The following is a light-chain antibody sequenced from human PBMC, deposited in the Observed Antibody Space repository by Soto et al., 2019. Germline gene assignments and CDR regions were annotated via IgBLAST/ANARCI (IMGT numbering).Light chain of an antibody. CDR2: AAS. CDR1: QDINNW. V-gene: IGKV1-12*01. CDR3: QQATSFPLT. Sequence: DIQMTQSPSSVSASVGDRVTITCRARQDINNWLAWYQQKPGKAPKLLIYAASTLQSGVPSRFSGSVSGTYCTLTISSLQPEDFATYYCQQATSFPLTFGGGTKVEIK. J-gene: IGKJ4*01.